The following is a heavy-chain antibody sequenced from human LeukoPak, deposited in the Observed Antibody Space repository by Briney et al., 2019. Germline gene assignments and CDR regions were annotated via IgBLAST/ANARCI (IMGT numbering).Heavy chain of an antibody. Sequence: GGSLRLSCAASGFTFSSYSMNWVRQAPGKGLEWVSSISSGSTYIYYADSVKGRFTISRDNAKNSLYLQMNSLRAEDTAVYYCARGGGITIYGAVIRPDRRRELDYWGQGTLVTVSS. CDR1: GFTFSSYS. CDR2: ISSGSTYI. CDR3: ARGGGITIYGAVIRPDRRRELDY. D-gene: IGHD3-3*01. J-gene: IGHJ4*02. V-gene: IGHV3-21*01.